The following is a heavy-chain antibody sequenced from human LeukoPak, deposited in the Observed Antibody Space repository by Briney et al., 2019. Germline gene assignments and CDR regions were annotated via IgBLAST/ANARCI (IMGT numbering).Heavy chain of an antibody. V-gene: IGHV5-51*01. CDR3: ARKFCSSTTCYVAFDM. CDR2: IYPRDSDT. J-gene: IGHJ3*02. D-gene: IGHD2-2*01. CDR1: GYTFTNYW. Sequence: GESLKISCKGSGYTFTNYWIGWVRQMPGKGLEYMGIIYPRDSDTRYSPSFEGQVTISADKSISTAYLQLSSLKASDTAMYFCARKFCSSTTCYVAFDMWGQGTMVTVSS.